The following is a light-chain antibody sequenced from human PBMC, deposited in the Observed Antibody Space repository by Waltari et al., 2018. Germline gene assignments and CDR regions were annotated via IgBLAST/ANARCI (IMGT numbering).Light chain of an antibody. J-gene: IGLJ2*01. Sequence: QSGLTQPASVSGSPGQSITISCTGSSGDVGSYKLVSWYQRHPGKAPTLIISEVNDRPSGVSNRFSGSKSGNTASLTISGLQAEDEADYYCCSHAGGSVIFGGGTKLTVL. CDR1: SGDVGSYKL. CDR2: EVN. CDR3: CSHAGGSVI. V-gene: IGLV2-23*02.